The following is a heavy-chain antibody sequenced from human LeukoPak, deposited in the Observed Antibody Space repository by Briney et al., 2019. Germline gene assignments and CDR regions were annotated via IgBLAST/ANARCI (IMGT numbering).Heavy chain of an antibody. Sequence: SETLSLTCTVSGGSISRDYWSWIRQPPGKGLEWIGYIYYTGSTNYNPSLKSRVTISVDTSKNQFSLKLSSVTAADTAVYYCARGYGSGSYDYWGQGTLVTVSS. CDR2: IYYTGST. D-gene: IGHD3-10*01. CDR3: ARGYGSGSYDY. J-gene: IGHJ4*02. CDR1: GGSISRDY. V-gene: IGHV4-59*01.